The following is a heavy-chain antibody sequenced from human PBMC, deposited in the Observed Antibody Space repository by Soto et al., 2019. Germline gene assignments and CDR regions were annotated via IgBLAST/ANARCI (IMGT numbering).Heavy chain of an antibody. CDR3: ARGIVVVPADPLGSWFDP. Sequence: PSATLSLIFPVFGGLFSAYYWSQMTQSPGMVLEWIGEINHSGSTNYNPSLKSRVTISVDTSKNQFSLKLSSATAADTAVYYCARGIVVVPADPLGSWFDPWGQGTLVTVSS. V-gene: IGHV4-34*01. CDR1: GGLFSAYY. J-gene: IGHJ5*02. CDR2: INHSGST. D-gene: IGHD2-2*01.